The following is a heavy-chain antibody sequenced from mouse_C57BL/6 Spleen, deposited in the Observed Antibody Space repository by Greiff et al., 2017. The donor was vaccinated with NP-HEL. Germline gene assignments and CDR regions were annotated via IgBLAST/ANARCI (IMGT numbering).Heavy chain of an antibody. Sequence: EVKLMESGGGLVQPGGSMKLSCAASGFTFRDAWMDWVRQSPEKGLEWVAEIRNKANNHATYYAESVKGRFTISRDDSKSSVYLQMNSLRAEDTGIYYCTRRDYYGSRGNYFDYWGQGTTLTVSS. CDR3: TRRDYYGSRGNYFDY. V-gene: IGHV6-6*01. J-gene: IGHJ2*01. CDR2: IRNKANNHAT. CDR1: GFTFRDAW. D-gene: IGHD1-1*01.